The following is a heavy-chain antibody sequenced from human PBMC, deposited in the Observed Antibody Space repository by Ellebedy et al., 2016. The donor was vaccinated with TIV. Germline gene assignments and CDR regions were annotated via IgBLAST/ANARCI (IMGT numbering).Heavy chain of an antibody. D-gene: IGHD1-26*01. V-gene: IGHV3-66*01. CDR3: ARGLWEWELPST. CDR1: GFTVSSNY. J-gene: IGHJ5*02. Sequence: GESLKISCAVSGFTVSSNYMSWVRQAPGKGLEWVSAIGSGGADTYYADSVKGRFTISRDNAKNSLYLQMNSLRDEDTAVYYCARGLWEWELPSTWGQGTLVTVSS. CDR2: IGSGGADT.